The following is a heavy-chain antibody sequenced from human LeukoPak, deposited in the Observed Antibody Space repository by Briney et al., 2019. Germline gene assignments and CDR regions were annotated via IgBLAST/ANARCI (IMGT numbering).Heavy chain of an antibody. V-gene: IGHV1-69*06. D-gene: IGHD5-18*01. CDR3: ARGRGYSHSSDAFDI. CDR2: IIPMFGTA. J-gene: IGHJ3*02. CDR1: GGTLSNYA. Sequence: SVKVSCKASGGTLSNYAINWVRQAPGQGLEWMGGIIPMFGTANYAQKFQGRVTITADKSTSTAYMELSSLRSEDTAVYFCARGRGYSHSSDAFDIWGQGTMVTVSS.